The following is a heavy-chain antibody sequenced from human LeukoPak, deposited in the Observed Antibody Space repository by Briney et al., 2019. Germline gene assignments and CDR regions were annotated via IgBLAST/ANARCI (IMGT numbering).Heavy chain of an antibody. CDR2: INHSGST. CDR3: ARQFPPSSFWSGPYGMDV. D-gene: IGHD3-3*01. J-gene: IGHJ6*02. V-gene: IGHV4-34*01. CDR1: GGSFSGYY. Sequence: SEPLSLTCAVYGGSFSGYYWSWIRQPPGKGLEWIGEINHSGSTNYNPSLKSRVTISVDTSKNQFSLKLSSVTAADTAVYYCARQFPPSSFWSGPYGMDVWGQGTTVTVSS.